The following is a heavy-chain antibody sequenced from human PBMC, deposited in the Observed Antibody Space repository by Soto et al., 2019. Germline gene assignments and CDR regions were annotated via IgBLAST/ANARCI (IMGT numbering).Heavy chain of an antibody. D-gene: IGHD3-16*02. V-gene: IGHV3-23*01. CDR3: AKDLPVVLGELSS. J-gene: IGHJ5*02. CDR1: GFAFSTYA. Sequence: GGSLRLSCAASGFAFSTYAMTWVRQPPGKGLEWVSAISGSGGSTYYADSVKGHFTISRDNSKNTLYLQMNNLRAEDTAVYYCAKDLPVVLGELSSWGQGTLVTVSS. CDR2: ISGSGGST.